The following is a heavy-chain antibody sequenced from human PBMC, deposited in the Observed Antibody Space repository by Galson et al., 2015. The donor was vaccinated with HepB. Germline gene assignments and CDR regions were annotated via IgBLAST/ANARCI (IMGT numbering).Heavy chain of an antibody. CDR2: IIPIFGTA. V-gene: IGHV1-69*06. J-gene: IGHJ5*02. CDR3: ATHNGVVPAAAGIWGNNNWFDP. CDR1: GGTFSSYA. Sequence: SVKVSCKASGGTFSSYAISWVRQAPGQGLEWMGGIIPIFGTANYAQKFQGRVTITADKSTSTAYMELSSLRSEDTAVYYCATHNGVVPAAAGIWGNNNWFDPWGQGTLVTVSS. D-gene: IGHD2-2*01.